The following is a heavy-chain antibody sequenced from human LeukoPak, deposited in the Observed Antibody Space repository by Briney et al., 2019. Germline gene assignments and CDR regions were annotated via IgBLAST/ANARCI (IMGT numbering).Heavy chain of an antibody. CDR3: ATGPSGYFFSY. CDR1: GFTFSDYY. V-gene: IGHV3-11*04. D-gene: IGHD2/OR15-2a*01. Sequence: GGSLRLSCAASGFTFSDYYMTWIRQAPGQGPEWISYISSSGGTIFYADSVKGRFTISRDNAKNSVYLQMNSLRAEDTAVYYCATGPSGYFFSYWGQGTLVTVSS. J-gene: IGHJ4*02. CDR2: ISSSGGTI.